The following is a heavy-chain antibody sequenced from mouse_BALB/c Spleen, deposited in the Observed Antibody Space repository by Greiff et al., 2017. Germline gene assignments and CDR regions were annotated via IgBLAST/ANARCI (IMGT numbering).Heavy chain of an antibody. CDR3: ARDKITTHYYAMDY. CDR1: GFTFTDYY. D-gene: IGHD2-4*01. V-gene: IGHV7-3*02. Sequence: EVQRVESGGGLVQPGGSLRLSCATSGFTFTDYYMSWVRQPPGKALEWLGFIRNKANGYTTEYSASVKGRFTISRDNSQSILYLQMNTLRAEDSATYYCARDKITTHYYAMDYWGQGTSVTVSS. J-gene: IGHJ4*01. CDR2: IRNKANGYTT.